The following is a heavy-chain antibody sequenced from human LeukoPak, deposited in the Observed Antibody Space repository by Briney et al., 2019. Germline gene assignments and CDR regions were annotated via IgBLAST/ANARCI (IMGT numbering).Heavy chain of an antibody. J-gene: IGHJ4*02. CDR2: ISNTGSSI. V-gene: IGHV3-11*04. CDR1: GFTFSDSH. D-gene: IGHD7-27*01. Sequence: GGSLRLSCAPSGFTFSDSHMTWSRQAPGKGLEWVSYISNTGSSISYADSVKGRFTTSRENAKRSLYLQMNSLRAEDTAVYYCGRGHWGLDYWGQGVLVTVSS. CDR3: GRGHWGLDY.